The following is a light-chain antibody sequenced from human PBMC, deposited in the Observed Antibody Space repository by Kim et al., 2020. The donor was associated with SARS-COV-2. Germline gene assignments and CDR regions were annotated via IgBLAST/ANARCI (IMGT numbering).Light chain of an antibody. Sequence: SSELTQDPAVSVALGQTVRITCQGDSLRSYYASWYQQKPGQAPVLVIYGKNNRPSGIPDRFSGSSSGNTASLTITGAQAEDEADSYCNSRDSSGNYVFGT. J-gene: IGLJ1*01. CDR2: GKN. CDR1: SLRSYY. CDR3: NSRDSSGNYV. V-gene: IGLV3-19*01.